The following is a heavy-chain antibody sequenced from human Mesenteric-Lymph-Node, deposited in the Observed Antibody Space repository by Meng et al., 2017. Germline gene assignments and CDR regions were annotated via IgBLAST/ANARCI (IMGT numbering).Heavy chain of an antibody. V-gene: IGHV4-4*02. CDR1: GGSITSNNW. CDR2: ISQRGST. J-gene: IGHJ4*01. Sequence: QVQLQESGPGLVKPSETLSLTCTVSGGSITSNNWWTWVRQPPGKGLEWIGEISQRGSTNYNPSLKSRVTISLDKSKNQFFLTLNSVTAADTAVYYCARASYSWNLGDFWGHGTLVTVSS. CDR3: ARASYSWNLGDF. D-gene: IGHD1-20*01.